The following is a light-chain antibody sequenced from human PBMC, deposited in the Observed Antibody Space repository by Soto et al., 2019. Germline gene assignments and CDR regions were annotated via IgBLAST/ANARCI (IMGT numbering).Light chain of an antibody. CDR3: YSKARGGRFV. Sequence: QSVLTQPAAVSGSPGQSITISCIGSNSDIGTYNLVSWYRQHPGKVPKLLIYEGSRRPSGISNRFSGSKSGNTASLTISGLQAEDEADYYCYSKARGGRFVCGSATKVTVL. CDR2: EGS. J-gene: IGLJ1*01. V-gene: IGLV2-23*01. CDR1: NSDIGTYNL.